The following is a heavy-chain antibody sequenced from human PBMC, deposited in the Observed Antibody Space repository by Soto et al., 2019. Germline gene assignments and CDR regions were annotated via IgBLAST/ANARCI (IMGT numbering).Heavy chain of an antibody. CDR1: GDTFRKSV. V-gene: IGHV1-69*08. CDR3: ARDKVASTAFDF. D-gene: IGHD2-2*01. J-gene: IGHJ4*02. Sequence: QVQLVQSGAEVKQPGSSVTVSCKASGDTFRKSVLSWVRQAPGQGPEWMARIIVPSVTKIYAPKFQGRVTISADKSSRTVYMELSSLKSDDTAVYYCARDKVASTAFDFWGQGTQVIVSS. CDR2: IIVPSVTK.